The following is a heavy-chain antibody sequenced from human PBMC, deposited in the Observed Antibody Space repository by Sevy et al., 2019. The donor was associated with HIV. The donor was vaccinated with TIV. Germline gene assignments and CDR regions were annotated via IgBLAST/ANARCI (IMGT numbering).Heavy chain of an antibody. CDR1: GGSFSGYY. CDR2: INHSGST. J-gene: IGHJ4*02. CDR3: ARGPHQMGVDFFDY. Sequence: ETLSLTCAVYGGSFSGYYWSWIRQPPGKGLEWIGEINHSGSTNYNPSLKSRVTISVDTSKNQFSLKLSSVTAADTAVYYCARGPHQMGVDFFDYWGQGTLVTVSS. V-gene: IGHV4-34*01. D-gene: IGHD3-16*01.